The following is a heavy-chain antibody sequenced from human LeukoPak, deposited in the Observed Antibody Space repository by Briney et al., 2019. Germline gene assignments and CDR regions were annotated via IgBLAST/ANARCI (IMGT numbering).Heavy chain of an antibody. CDR3: AKGAGYSSNWNFDY. V-gene: IGHV3-23*01. CDR1: GFTFNSYA. D-gene: IGHD6-13*01. J-gene: IGHJ4*02. Sequence: GGSLRLSCAASGFTFNSYAMSWVRQAPGKGLEWVSAISGSGSSTYYADSGKGRFTISRDNSKNTLYLQMNSLRLEDTAGYYCAKGAGYSSNWNFDYWGQGTLVTVSS. CDR2: ISGSGSST.